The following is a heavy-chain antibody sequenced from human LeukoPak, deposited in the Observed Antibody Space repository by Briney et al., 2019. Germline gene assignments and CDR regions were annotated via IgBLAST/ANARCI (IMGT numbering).Heavy chain of an antibody. CDR1: GYSFTTYW. CDR2: NYPGDANT. CDR3: ARKYSSGWPN. V-gene: IGHV5-51*01. D-gene: IGHD6-25*01. Sequence: GESLKISCQGSGYSFTTYWIGWVRQMPGKGLEWMGINYPGDANTRYSTSFQGQVTISADKSINTAYLQWSSLKASDTAMYYCARKYSSGWPNWGQGTLVTVSS. J-gene: IGHJ4*02.